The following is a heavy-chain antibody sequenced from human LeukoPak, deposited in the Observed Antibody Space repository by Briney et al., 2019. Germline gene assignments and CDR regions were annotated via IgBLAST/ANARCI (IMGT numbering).Heavy chain of an antibody. CDR1: GLTFNIYA. CDR3: AKSRGIYDNSGWRTFDS. D-gene: IGHD6-19*01. CDR2: ISDNGGIT. Sequence: PGGSLRLSCAASGLTFNIYAMSWVRQAPGKGLEWASIISDNGGITYYADSVKGRFTISRDNSKNTLYLQMNSLRAEDTAIYYCAKSRGIYDNSGWRTFDSWGQGTLVTVSS. V-gene: IGHV3-23*01. J-gene: IGHJ4*02.